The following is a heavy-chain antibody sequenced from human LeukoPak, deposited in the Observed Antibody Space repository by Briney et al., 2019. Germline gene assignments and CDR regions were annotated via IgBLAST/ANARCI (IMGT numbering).Heavy chain of an antibody. J-gene: IGHJ4*02. Sequence: GGSLRLSCAASGFTFSSYSMTWVRQAPGQGLEWVSSISGSGGSTYHADSVKGRFTISRDISRNTLYLQMNSLRAEDTAAYYCAKSRASSGVAPAGYDYWGQGTLVTVSS. V-gene: IGHV3-23*01. CDR2: ISGSGGST. CDR3: AKSRASSGVAPAGYDY. D-gene: IGHD6-13*01. CDR1: GFTFSSYS.